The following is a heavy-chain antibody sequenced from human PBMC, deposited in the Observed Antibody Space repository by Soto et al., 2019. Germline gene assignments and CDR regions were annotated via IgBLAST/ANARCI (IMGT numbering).Heavy chain of an antibody. V-gene: IGHV5-51*01. CDR1: GYSFTSYW. Sequence: GESLKISCKGSGYSFTSYWIGWVRQMPGKGLEWMGIIYPGDSDTRYSPSFQGQVTISADKSISTAYLQWSSLKASDTAMYYCARITGTEYYYYGMDVWGQGTTVTVSS. CDR2: IYPGDSDT. D-gene: IGHD1-20*01. CDR3: ARITGTEYYYYGMDV. J-gene: IGHJ6*02.